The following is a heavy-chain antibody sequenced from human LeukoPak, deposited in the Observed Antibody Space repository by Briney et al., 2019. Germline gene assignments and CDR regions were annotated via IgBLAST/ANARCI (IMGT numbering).Heavy chain of an antibody. CDR3: ARHLCSSTSCYKGDNWFDP. D-gene: IGHD2-2*02. V-gene: IGHV4-39*01. J-gene: IGHJ5*02. Sequence: SETLSLTCTVSGGSISSGSYYWGWIRQPPGKGLEWIGSIYYSGSTYYNPSLKSRVTISVDTSKNQFSLKLSSVTAADTAVYYCARHLCSSTSCYKGDNWFDPWGQGTLVTVSS. CDR2: IYYSGST. CDR1: GGSISSGSYY.